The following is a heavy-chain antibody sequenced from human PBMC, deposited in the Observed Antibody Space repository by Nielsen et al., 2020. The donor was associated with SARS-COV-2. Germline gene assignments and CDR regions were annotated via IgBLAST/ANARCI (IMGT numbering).Heavy chain of an antibody. CDR3: TPWYSGSYTGPFDY. V-gene: IGHV3-33*08. D-gene: IGHD1-26*01. CDR1: GFTFSSYG. CDR2: IWYDGSNK. Sequence: GGSLRLSCAASGFTFSSYGMHWVRQAPGKGLEWVAVIWYDGSNKYYADSVKGRFTISRDNSKNTLYLQMNSLKTEDTTVYYCTPWYSGSYTGPFDYWGQGTLVTVSS. J-gene: IGHJ4*02.